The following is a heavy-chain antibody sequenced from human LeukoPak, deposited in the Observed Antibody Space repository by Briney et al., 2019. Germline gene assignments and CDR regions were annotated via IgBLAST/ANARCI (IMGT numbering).Heavy chain of an antibody. CDR1: GGSFSGYY. V-gene: IGHV4-34*01. Sequence: SETLSLTCAVYGGSFSGYYWSWIRQPPGKGLEWIGEINHSGSTNYNPSLKSRVTISVDTSKNQFSLKLSSVTAADTAVYYCGREIQAPGKTLEYWDQGTLVTVSS. CDR2: INHSGST. J-gene: IGHJ4*02. CDR3: GREIQAPGKTLEY.